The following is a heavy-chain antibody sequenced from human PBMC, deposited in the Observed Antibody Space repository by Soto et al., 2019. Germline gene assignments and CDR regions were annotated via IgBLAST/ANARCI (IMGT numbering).Heavy chain of an antibody. CDR1: GYSFTSYW. Sequence: GESLKISCKGSGYSFTSYWISWVRQMPGKGLEWMGRIDPSDSYTNYSPSFQGHVTISADKSISTAYLQWSSLKASDTAMYYCARDPVYYDSSGYSDFDYWGQGTLVTVSS. J-gene: IGHJ4*02. CDR3: ARDPVYYDSSGYSDFDY. D-gene: IGHD3-22*01. V-gene: IGHV5-10-1*01. CDR2: IDPSDSYT.